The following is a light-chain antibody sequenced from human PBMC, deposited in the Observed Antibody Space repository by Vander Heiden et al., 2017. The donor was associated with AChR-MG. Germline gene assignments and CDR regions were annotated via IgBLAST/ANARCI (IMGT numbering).Light chain of an antibody. CDR1: SSDVVGYTH. J-gene: IGLJ1*01. CDR2: EVS. V-gene: IGLV2-8*01. CDR3: SSYAGSNNFYV. Sequence: QSALTQPPSASGSPGQSVTISCTGTSSDVVGYTHVSWYQLPPGSAPNLVVYEVSTRPAGVPDRFSGSKSGNTASLTVSGLQAEDEADYYCSSYAGSNNFYVFGTGTKVTVL.